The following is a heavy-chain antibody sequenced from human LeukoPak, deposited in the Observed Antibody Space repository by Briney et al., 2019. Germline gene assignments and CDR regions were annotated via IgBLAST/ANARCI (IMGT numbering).Heavy chain of an antibody. CDR2: IYYSGST. Sequence: PSETLSLTCTVSGGSISSYYWSWIRQPPGKGLEWIGYIYYSGSTNYNPSLKSRVTISVDTSKNQFSLKLSSVTAADTAVYYCARGSQYYYDSSGYYYDAFDIWGQGTMVTVSS. V-gene: IGHV4-59*01. CDR1: GGSISSYY. D-gene: IGHD3-22*01. CDR3: ARGSQYYYDSSGYYYDAFDI. J-gene: IGHJ3*02.